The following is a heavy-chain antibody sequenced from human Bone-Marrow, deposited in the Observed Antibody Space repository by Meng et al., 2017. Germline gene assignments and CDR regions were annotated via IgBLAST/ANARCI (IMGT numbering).Heavy chain of an antibody. V-gene: IGHV4-34*01. Sequence: SETLSLTCAVYGGSFSGYDWSWIRQPPGKGLEWIGEINHSGSTNYNPSLKSRVTISVDTSKNQFSLKLSSVTAADTAVYYCAGIGYCSGGSCKRKWFDPWGQGTLVTVSS. CDR3: AGIGYCSGGSCKRKWFDP. J-gene: IGHJ5*02. CDR1: GGSFSGYD. D-gene: IGHD2-15*01. CDR2: INHSGST.